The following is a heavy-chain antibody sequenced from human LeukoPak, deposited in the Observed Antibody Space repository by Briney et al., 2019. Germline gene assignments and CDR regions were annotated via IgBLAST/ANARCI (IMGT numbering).Heavy chain of an antibody. CDR1: GFTFSSYA. CDR3: AKDLTFGGEYYFDY. J-gene: IGHJ4*02. Sequence: GGSLRLSCAASGFTFSSYAMTWVRQAPGKGLEWVSGITGRSGSTYYADSVKGRFTISRDNSKNTLYLQMNSLRAEDTAVYYCAKDLTFGGEYYFDYWGQGTLVTVSS. CDR2: ITGRSGST. V-gene: IGHV3-23*01. D-gene: IGHD3-16*01.